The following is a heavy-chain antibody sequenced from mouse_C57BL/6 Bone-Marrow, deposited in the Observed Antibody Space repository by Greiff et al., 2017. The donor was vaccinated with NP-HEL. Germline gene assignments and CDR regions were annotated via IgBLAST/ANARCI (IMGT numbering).Heavy chain of an antibody. CDR2: INPNNGGT. CDR3: RANWDVFDY. CDR1: GYTFTDYN. J-gene: IGHJ2*01. Sequence: VQLKQSGPELVKPGASVKIPCKASGYTFTDYNMDWVKQSHGKSLEWIGDINPNNGGTIYNQKFKGKATLTVDKSSSTAYMELRSLTSEDTAVYYCRANWDVFDYWGQGTTLTVSS. V-gene: IGHV1-18*01. D-gene: IGHD4-1*01.